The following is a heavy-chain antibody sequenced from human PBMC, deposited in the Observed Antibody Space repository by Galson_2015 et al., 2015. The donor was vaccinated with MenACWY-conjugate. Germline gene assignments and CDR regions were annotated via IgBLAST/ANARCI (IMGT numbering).Heavy chain of an antibody. Sequence: SLRLSCAASGFTFSTYSMNWVRQAPGKGLEWISYISSTSGTIYYADSVKGRFTISRDNAKNSLYLQMNSLRDEDTAVYYCARNIEQWVASMDGWGQGTTVTVSS. J-gene: IGHJ6*02. D-gene: IGHD6-19*01. CDR1: GFTFSTYS. CDR2: ISSTSGTI. CDR3: ARNIEQWVASMDG. V-gene: IGHV3-48*02.